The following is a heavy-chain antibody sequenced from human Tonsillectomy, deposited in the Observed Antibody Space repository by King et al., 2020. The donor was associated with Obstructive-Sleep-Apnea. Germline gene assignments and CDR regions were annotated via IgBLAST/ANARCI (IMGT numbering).Heavy chain of an antibody. J-gene: IGHJ3*02. CDR1: GFTLSNYA. CDR3: AISSDGDYVAFDI. CDR2: FSDNDGST. Sequence: VQLVESGGGLVQPGGSLRVSCAASGFTLSNYAMSWVRQAPGKGLEWISGFSDNDGSTYYADSVKGRFTISRDNSKNTLYLQMNSLRVEETAVYYCAISSDGDYVAFDIWGQGTMVTVSS. D-gene: IGHD4-17*01. V-gene: IGHV3-23*04.